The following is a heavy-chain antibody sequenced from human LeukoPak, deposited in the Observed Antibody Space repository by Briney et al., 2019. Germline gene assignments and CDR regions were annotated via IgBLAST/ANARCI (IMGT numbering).Heavy chain of an antibody. J-gene: IGHJ4*02. V-gene: IGHV4-4*07. CDR1: GGSISSYY. D-gene: IGHD3-22*01. Sequence: SETLSLTCTVSGGSISSYYWSWIRQPAGKGLEWIGRIYTSGSTNYNPSLKSRVTMSVDTSKNQFSLKLSSVTAADTAVYYCARVDYYDSSGYYFDYWGQGTLVAVSS. CDR2: IYTSGST. CDR3: ARVDYYDSSGYYFDY.